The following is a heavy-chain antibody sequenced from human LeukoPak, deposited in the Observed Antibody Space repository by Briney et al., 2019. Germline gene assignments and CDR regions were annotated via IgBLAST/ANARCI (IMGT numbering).Heavy chain of an antibody. D-gene: IGHD3-22*01. V-gene: IGHV6-1*01. Sequence: SQTLSPTCAISGDTVSSNSAAWNWIRQSPSRGLEWLGRTYYRSKWYNDYAVSVKSRITINPDTSKNQLSLQLSSVTPEDTAVYYCARGGDYYDSSGFLREGYYFDYWGQGTLVTVSS. J-gene: IGHJ4*02. CDR1: GDTVSSNSAA. CDR3: ARGGDYYDSSGFLREGYYFDY. CDR2: TYYRSKWYN.